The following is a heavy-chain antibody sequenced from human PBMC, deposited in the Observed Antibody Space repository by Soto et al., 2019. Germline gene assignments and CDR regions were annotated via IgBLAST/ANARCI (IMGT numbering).Heavy chain of an antibody. V-gene: IGHV3-23*01. J-gene: IGHJ1*01. CDR1: GFTFNNYA. CDR3: AKVLRYCSGGSCYGGDFQH. Sequence: GGSLRLSCAASGFTFNNYAMSWVRQAPGKGLEWVSGISGSGGSPYFAESVKGRFTISRDKSKSTLYLQMNSLRADDTAIYYCAKVLRYCSGGSCYGGDFQHWGQGTLVTVSS. D-gene: IGHD2-15*01. CDR2: ISGSGGSP.